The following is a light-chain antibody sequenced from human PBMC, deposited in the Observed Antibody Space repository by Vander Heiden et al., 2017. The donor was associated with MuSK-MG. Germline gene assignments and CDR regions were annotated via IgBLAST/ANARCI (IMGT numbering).Light chain of an antibody. Sequence: EIVMTQCPDTLSLSPGERATLSCRASQIVSSNLAWYQQRPGQAPRLLIDGATTRATGIPARFSGSGSGTEYTLSISSLQSEDFAVYYCQQYNDWPLTFGGGTKVEIK. CDR2: GAT. CDR3: QQYNDWPLT. V-gene: IGKV3-15*01. CDR1: QIVSSN. J-gene: IGKJ4*01.